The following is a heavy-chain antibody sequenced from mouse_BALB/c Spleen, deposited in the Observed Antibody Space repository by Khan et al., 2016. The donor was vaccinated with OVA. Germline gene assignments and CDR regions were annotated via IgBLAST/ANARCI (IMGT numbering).Heavy chain of an antibody. CDR3: ARTGYYYFDY. J-gene: IGHJ2*01. Sequence: EVELVESGGGLVQPGGSRKLSCAASGFTFSGFGMHWVRQAPEKGLEWVAYISSGSSTIYYADTVKGRFTIYRANPQNTLFLQMTSLRSEDSAMYFCARTGYYYFDYWGQGTTLTAPS. V-gene: IGHV5-17*02. CDR1: GFTFSGFG. CDR2: ISSGSSTI. D-gene: IGHD2-3*01.